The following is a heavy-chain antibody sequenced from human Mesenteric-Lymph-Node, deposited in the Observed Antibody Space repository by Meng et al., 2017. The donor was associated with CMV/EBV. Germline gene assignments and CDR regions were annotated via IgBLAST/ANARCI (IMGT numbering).Heavy chain of an antibody. CDR1: GFSFSTYW. CDR3: VGGYGTDY. J-gene: IGHJ4*02. CDR2: INWNGRIT. V-gene: IGHV3-74*01. D-gene: IGHD5-18*01. Sequence: LILSCEASGFSFSTYWMHWARQAPGKGLVWVSRINWNGRITNYADAVKGRFTISRENAKNTLYLQMNSLRADDTAVYYCVGGYGTDYWGQGTLVTVSS.